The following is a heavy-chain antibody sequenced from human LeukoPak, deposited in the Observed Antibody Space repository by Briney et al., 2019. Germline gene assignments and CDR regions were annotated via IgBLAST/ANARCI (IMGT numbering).Heavy chain of an antibody. Sequence: GGSLRLSCAASGFTFDDYAMHWVRQTPGKGLEWVSSISWNSGSIVYADSVKGRFTISRDNAKKSLYLQMNSLRAGDTALYYCAKGLRGYSYGYDYWGQGTLVTVSS. V-gene: IGHV3-9*01. CDR2: ISWNSGSI. CDR1: GFTFDDYA. J-gene: IGHJ4*02. CDR3: AKGLRGYSYGYDY. D-gene: IGHD5-18*01.